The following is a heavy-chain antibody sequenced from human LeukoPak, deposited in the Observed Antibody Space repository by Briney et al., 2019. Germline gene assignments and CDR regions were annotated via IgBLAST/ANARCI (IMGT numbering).Heavy chain of an antibody. CDR2: INPNSGGT. D-gene: IGHD3-22*01. J-gene: IGHJ4*02. Sequence: GASVKVSCKASGYTFTDYYIHWVRQAPGQGLEWMARINPNSGGTNYAQKFQGRVTMTRDTSITTAYMELTRLTSDDTAMYYCARIPGDSTGYRSWGQGTQVIVSS. CDR3: ARIPGDSTGYRS. CDR1: GYTFTDYY. V-gene: IGHV1-2*02.